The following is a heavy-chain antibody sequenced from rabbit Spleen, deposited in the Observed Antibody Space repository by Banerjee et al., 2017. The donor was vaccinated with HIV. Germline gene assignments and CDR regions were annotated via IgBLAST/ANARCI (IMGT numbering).Heavy chain of an antibody. D-gene: IGHD2-1*01. CDR3: ARSGGDIYDFKL. Sequence: QSLEESGGDLVKPEGSLTLTCTASGFSFSTSYYMCWVRQAPGKGLEWISCIAGSSSGFTYSATWAKGRFTISKTSSTTVTLQMTSLTAADTATYFCARSGGDIYDFKLWGQGTLVTVS. V-gene: IGHV1S40*01. CDR2: IAGSSSGFT. CDR1: GFSFSTSYY. J-gene: IGHJ4*01.